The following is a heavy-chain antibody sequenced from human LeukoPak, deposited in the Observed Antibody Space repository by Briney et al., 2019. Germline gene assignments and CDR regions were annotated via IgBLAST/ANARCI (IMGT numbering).Heavy chain of an antibody. D-gene: IGHD2-15*01. V-gene: IGHV1-69*13. J-gene: IGHJ6*02. CDR1: GGTFSSYA. Sequence: SVKVSCKASGGTFSSYAISWVRQAPGRGLEWMGGIIPIFGTANYAQKFQGRVTITADESTSTAYMELSSLRSEDTAVYYCARPTGGIVVGEGMDVWGQGTTVTVSS. CDR2: IIPIFGTA. CDR3: ARPTGGIVVGEGMDV.